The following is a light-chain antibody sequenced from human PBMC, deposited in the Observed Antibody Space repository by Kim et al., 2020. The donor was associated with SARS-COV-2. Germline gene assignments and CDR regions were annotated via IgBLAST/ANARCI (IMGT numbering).Light chain of an antibody. CDR1: SLRNYY. V-gene: IGLV3-19*01. CDR3: NSRDSSGNHLV. Sequence: SSELTQDPAVSVALGQTVRITCQGASLRNYYASWYQQKPRQAPVVVIYGRNDRPSGIPDRFSGSNSGSTASLTITGAQAEDEANYYCNSRDSSGNHLVFGGGTQLTVL. CDR2: GRN. J-gene: IGLJ3*02.